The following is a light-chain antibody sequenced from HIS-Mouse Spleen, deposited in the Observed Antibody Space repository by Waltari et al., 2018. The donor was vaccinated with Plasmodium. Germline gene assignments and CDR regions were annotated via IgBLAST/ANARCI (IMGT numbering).Light chain of an antibody. Sequence: SYALPQQPSVSVSPGQTARNTRSGDALPQKYPYWYQQKSGQAPVLVIYEDSKRPPGIPERFSGSSSGRMATLTISGAQVEDEADYYCYSTDSSGNHRVFGGGTKLTVL. J-gene: IGLJ3*02. CDR3: YSTDSSGNHRV. V-gene: IGLV3-10*01. CDR2: EDS. CDR1: ALPQKY.